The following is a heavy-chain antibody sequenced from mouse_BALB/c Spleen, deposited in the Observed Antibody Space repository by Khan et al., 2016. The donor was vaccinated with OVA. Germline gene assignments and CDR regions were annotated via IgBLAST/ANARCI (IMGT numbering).Heavy chain of an antibody. Sequence: QVQLKQSGAELAKPGASVKMSCKASGYTFTTYWMHWVKQRPGQGLEWIGYINPTSDYTDYNEKFKDKATLSADKSSSTAYMQLSSLTSEDSADYYCARDRMDYWGQGTTLTVSS. CDR2: INPTSDYT. V-gene: IGHV1-7*01. J-gene: IGHJ2*01. CDR1: GYTFTTYW. CDR3: ARDRMDY.